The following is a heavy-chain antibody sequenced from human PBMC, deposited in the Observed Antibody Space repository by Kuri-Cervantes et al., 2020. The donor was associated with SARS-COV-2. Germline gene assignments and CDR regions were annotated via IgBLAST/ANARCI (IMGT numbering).Heavy chain of an antibody. J-gene: IGHJ4*02. Sequence: SETLSLTCTVSGGSSSSGSYYWSWIRQPAGKGLEWIGYIYTSGSTNYNPSLKSRVTISVDTSKNQFSLKLSSVTAADTAVYYCARRNRNSDFWSGYDYWGQGTLVTVSS. CDR3: ARRNRNSDFWSGYDY. V-gene: IGHV4-61*10. CDR2: IYTSGST. D-gene: IGHD3-3*01. CDR1: GGSSSSGSYY.